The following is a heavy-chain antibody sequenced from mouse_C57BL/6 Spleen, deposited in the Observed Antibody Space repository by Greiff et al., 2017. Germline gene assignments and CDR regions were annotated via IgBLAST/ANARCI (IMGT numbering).Heavy chain of an antibody. V-gene: IGHV1-61*01. J-gene: IGHJ2*01. CDR3: ARLGDVDYFDY. CDR2: IYPSDSET. Sequence: QVQLKQPGAELVRPGSSVKLSCKASGYTFTSYWMDWVKQRPGQGLEWIGNIYPSDSETNYNQKFKDKATLTVDKSSSTAYMQLSSLTSEDSAVYYCARLGDVDYFDYWGQGTTLTVSS. D-gene: IGHD3-3*01. CDR1: GYTFTSYW.